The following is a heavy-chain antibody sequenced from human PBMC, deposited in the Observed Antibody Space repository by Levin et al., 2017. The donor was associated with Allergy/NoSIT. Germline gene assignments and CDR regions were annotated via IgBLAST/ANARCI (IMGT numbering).Heavy chain of an antibody. D-gene: IGHD2-15*01. CDR1: GYTFTSYG. CDR3: ARDPRVRPGGGPRLNGVVADAFDI. Sequence: GESLKISCKASGYTFTSYGISWVRQAPGQGLEWMGWISAYNGNTNYAQKLQGRVTMTTDTSTSTAYMELRSLRSDDTAVYYCARDPRVRPGGGPRLNGVVADAFDIWGQGTMVTVSS. CDR2: ISAYNGNT. J-gene: IGHJ3*02. V-gene: IGHV1-18*01.